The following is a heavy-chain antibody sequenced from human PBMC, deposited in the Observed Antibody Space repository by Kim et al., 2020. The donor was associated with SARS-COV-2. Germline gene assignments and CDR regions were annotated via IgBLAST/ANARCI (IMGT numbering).Heavy chain of an antibody. V-gene: IGHV3-23*01. CDR3: AKDPPIAVAVLVDY. D-gene: IGHD6-19*01. Sequence: ADSVKGRFTISRDNSKNTLYLQMNSLRVEDTAVYYCAKDPPIAVAVLVDYWGQGTLVTVSS. J-gene: IGHJ4*02.